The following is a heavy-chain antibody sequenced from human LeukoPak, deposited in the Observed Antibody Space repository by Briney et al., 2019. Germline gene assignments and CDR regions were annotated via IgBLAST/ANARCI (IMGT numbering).Heavy chain of an antibody. Sequence: GGSLRLSCAASAFTFSIYAMSWVRQPPGKGLEWVSAISGSGGSTYYADSVKGRFTISRDNSKNTLYLQMNSLRAEDTAVYYCAKIPLPRKVVVITTNVDYWGQGTLVTVSS. D-gene: IGHD3-22*01. J-gene: IGHJ4*02. CDR1: AFTFSIYA. CDR2: ISGSGGST. CDR3: AKIPLPRKVVVITTNVDY. V-gene: IGHV3-23*01.